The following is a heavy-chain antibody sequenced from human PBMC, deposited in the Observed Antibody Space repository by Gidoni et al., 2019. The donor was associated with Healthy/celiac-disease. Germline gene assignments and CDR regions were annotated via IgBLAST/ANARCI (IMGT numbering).Heavy chain of an antibody. V-gene: IGHV1-3*01. CDR1: GYTFTSYA. CDR2: INAGNGNT. D-gene: IGHD2-2*01. CDR3: ARGEGVKYQLPLDY. Sequence: QVQLVQSGAEVRKPGASVKVSCKASGYTFTSYAMHWVRQAPGQRLEWMGWINAGNGNTKYSQKFQGRVTITRDTSASTAYMELSSLRSEDTAVYYCARGEGVKYQLPLDYWGQGTLVTVSS. J-gene: IGHJ4*02.